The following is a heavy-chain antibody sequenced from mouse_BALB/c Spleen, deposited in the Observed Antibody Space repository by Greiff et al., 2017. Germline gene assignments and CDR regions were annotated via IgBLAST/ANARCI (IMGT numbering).Heavy chain of an antibody. J-gene: IGHJ3*01. CDR2: ISYSGST. Sequence: DVKLVESGPSLVKPSQTLSLTCSVTGDSITSGYWNWIRKFPGNKLEYMGYISYSGSTYYNPSLKSRISITRDTSKNQYYLQLNSVTTEDTATYYCARDDYDGTPFAYWGQGTLVTVSA. V-gene: IGHV3-8*02. CDR1: GDSITSGY. D-gene: IGHD2-4*01. CDR3: ARDDYDGTPFAY.